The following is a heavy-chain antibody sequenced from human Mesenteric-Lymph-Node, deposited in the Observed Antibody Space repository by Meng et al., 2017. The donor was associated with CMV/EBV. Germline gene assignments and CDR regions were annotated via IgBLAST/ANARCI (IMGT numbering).Heavy chain of an antibody. CDR2: IRYDGSNK. D-gene: IGHD4-11*01. V-gene: IGHV3-30*02. CDR3: SYGTTPYYYGMDV. CDR1: GFTFSSYG. Sequence: GESLKISCAASGFTFSSYGMHWVRQAPGKGLEWVAFIRYDGSNKYYADSVKGRFTISRDNSKNSLYLQMNSLRAEDAAVYYCSYGTTPYYYGMDVWGQGTTVTVSS. J-gene: IGHJ6*02.